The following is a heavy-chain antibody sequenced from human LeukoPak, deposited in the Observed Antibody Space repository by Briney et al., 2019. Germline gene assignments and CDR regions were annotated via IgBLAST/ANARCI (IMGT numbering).Heavy chain of an antibody. Sequence: ASVKVSCKASGYSFPAKYMHWVRQAPGQGLEWVGWISPYNGNTNYAQKLQGRVTMTTDTSTSTAYMELRSLRSDDTAVYYCARDYYGSGTETEYWGQGTLVTVSS. D-gene: IGHD3-10*01. J-gene: IGHJ4*02. V-gene: IGHV1-18*01. CDR1: GYSFPAKY. CDR3: ARDYYGSGTETEY. CDR2: ISPYNGNT.